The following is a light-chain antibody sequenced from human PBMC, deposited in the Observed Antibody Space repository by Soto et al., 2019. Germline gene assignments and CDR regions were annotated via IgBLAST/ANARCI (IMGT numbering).Light chain of an antibody. CDR1: QSVSSSY. Sequence: EIVLTQSPDTLSLSPGERAILSCRASQSVSSSYLAWYQQKPGQAPRLLIYGASSRATGIPDRFSGSGSGTDFTLTISRLEPEDVAVYYCQQYGTSPLTFGGGTEVEIK. CDR2: GAS. J-gene: IGKJ4*01. V-gene: IGKV3-20*01. CDR3: QQYGTSPLT.